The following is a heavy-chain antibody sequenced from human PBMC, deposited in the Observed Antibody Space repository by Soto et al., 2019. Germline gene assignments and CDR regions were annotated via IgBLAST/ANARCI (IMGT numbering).Heavy chain of an antibody. J-gene: IGHJ4*02. Sequence: QLQLQESGPGLVKPSESLSLTCTVSGGSISSSSYYWGWIRQPPGKGLEWIGSIYYSGSTYYNPSHKSRVTLSVVTSKNQCSLKLSSVTAADTAVYYCAIRSGWWGRIDYWGQGTLVTVSS. CDR1: GGSISSSSYY. CDR2: IYYSGST. V-gene: IGHV4-39*01. CDR3: AIRSGWWGRIDY. D-gene: IGHD6-19*01.